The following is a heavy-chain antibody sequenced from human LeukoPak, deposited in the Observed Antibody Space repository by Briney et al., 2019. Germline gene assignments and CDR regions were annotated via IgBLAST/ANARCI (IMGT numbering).Heavy chain of an antibody. V-gene: IGHV3-21*01. CDR2: ISSSSTYI. D-gene: IGHD3-16*01. Sequence: GGSLRLSCAASGFSFSSYSMNWVRQAPGKGLEWGSSISSSSTYIYYAGSVKGRFTISRDNAKKSLYLQMNSLRAEDTAVYYFARGGGRDGYSFDYWGQGTLVTVSS. CDR3: ARGGGRDGYSFDY. CDR1: GFSFSSYS. J-gene: IGHJ4*02.